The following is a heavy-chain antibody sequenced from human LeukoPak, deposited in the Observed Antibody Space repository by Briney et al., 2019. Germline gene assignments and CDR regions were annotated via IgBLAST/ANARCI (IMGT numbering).Heavy chain of an antibody. J-gene: IGHJ6*03. CDR1: GFIVSSNY. D-gene: IGHD2-2*01. V-gene: IGHV3-53*01. Sequence: PGGSLRLSCAASGFIVSSNYMSWVRQAPGKGLECVSVIYSGGSTYYADSVKGRFTISRDNSKNTLYLQMNSLRAEDTAVYYCARGYCSSTSCYSHYYYMDVWGKGTTVTVSS. CDR2: IYSGGST. CDR3: ARGYCSSTSCYSHYYYMDV.